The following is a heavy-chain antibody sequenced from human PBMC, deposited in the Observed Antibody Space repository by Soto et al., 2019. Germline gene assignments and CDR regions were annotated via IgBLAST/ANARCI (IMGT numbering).Heavy chain of an antibody. J-gene: IGHJ6*02. CDR2: IYYSGST. V-gene: IGHV4-59*01. CDR1: GGSISYYY. Sequence: KTSETLSLTCTVSGGSISYYYWSWIRQPPGKGLEWIGYIYYSGSTNYNPSLKSRVTISVDTSKNQFSLKLSSVTSADTAMYYCARSPGVRDGMDVWGQGTTVTVSS. CDR3: ARSPGVRDGMDV. D-gene: IGHD3-10*01.